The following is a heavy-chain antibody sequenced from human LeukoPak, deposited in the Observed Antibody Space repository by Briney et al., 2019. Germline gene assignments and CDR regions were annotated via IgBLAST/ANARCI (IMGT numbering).Heavy chain of an antibody. CDR1: GFTFSSYA. D-gene: IGHD4-11*01. Sequence: EAGGSLRLSCAASGFTFSSYAMSWVRQAPGKGLEWVSAISGSGGSAYYADSVKGRFTISRDNSKNTLYLQMNSLRAEDTAVYYCARATTVRTPPYYFDYWGQGTLVTVSS. CDR3: ARATTVRTPPYYFDY. V-gene: IGHV3-23*01. CDR2: ISGSGGSA. J-gene: IGHJ4*02.